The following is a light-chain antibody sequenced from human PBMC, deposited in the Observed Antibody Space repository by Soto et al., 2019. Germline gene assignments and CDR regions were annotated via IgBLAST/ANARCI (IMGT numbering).Light chain of an antibody. CDR3: QQYDSYPLT. Sequence: DIQMTQPPSTLSASVGDRVTITCRASQSISIWLAWYQQKPGKAPKFLIYEASNLESGVPSRFSGSGSGTEFTLTISSLQPDDFAAYYCQQYDSYPLTFGGGTKVEIK. V-gene: IGKV1-5*01. CDR1: QSISIW. J-gene: IGKJ4*01. CDR2: EAS.